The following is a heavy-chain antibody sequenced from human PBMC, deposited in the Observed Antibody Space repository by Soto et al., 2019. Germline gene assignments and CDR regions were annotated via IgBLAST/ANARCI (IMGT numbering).Heavy chain of an antibody. Sequence: PSATLSLTCPVSGGSVSSGYDYWSWVRPPPGKGLEWIGYIYYSGNTNYNPSLKSRVIISVDTSKNLFSLKLTSVTAADTAVYYCARIPVDTSMIYWLDPWGQGTLVTVSS. D-gene: IGHD5-18*01. V-gene: IGHV4-61*01. CDR2: IYYSGNT. CDR1: GGSVSSGYDY. J-gene: IGHJ5*02. CDR3: ARIPVDTSMIYWLDP.